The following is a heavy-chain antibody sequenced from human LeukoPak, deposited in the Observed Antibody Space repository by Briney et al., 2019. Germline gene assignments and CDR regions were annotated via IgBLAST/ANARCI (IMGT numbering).Heavy chain of an antibody. V-gene: IGHV1-46*01. Sequence: ASVKVYCKASGNTFSRYYFHWVRQAPGQGLEWMGIINPSGGSTSYAQKFQGRVTMTRDTSTSTVYMELSSLRSEDAAVYYCARDRGGSYFYWGQGTLVTVSS. J-gene: IGHJ4*02. CDR1: GNTFSRYY. CDR2: INPSGGST. CDR3: ARDRGGSYFY. D-gene: IGHD1-26*01.